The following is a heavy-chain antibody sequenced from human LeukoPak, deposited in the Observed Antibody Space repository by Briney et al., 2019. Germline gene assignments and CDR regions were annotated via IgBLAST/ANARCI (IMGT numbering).Heavy chain of an antibody. V-gene: IGHV1-69*06. CDR1: GGTFSSYA. CDR2: IIPIFGTA. CDR3: ARESYDILTGYTTYYFDY. Sequence: ASVKVSCKASGGTFSSYAISWVRQALGQGLEWMGGIIPIFGTANYAQKFQGRVTITADKSTSTAYMELSSLRSEDTAVYYCARESYDILTGYTTYYFDYWGQGTLVTVSS. D-gene: IGHD3-9*01. J-gene: IGHJ4*02.